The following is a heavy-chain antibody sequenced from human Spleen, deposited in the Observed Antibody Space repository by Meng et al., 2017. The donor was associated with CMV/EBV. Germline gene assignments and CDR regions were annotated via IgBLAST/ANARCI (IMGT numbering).Heavy chain of an antibody. V-gene: IGHV3-7*01. CDR3: ARDLTVAH. Sequence: ETLSLTCAVYGGSFRGFYWTWIRQSPGKGLEWVANIKQDGSEKYYVDSVKGRFTISRDNAKNSLYLQMNSLRAEDTAVYYCARDLTVAHWGQGTLVTVSS. J-gene: IGHJ4*02. D-gene: IGHD4-23*01. CDR1: GGSFRGFY. CDR2: IKQDGSEK.